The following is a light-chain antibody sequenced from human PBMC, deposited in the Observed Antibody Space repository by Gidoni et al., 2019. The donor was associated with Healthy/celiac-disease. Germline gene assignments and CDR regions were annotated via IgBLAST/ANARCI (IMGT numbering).Light chain of an antibody. CDR1: QSVSSSY. CDR2: GAS. Sequence: ELVLTQSPGTLALSPGERATLSCRATQSVSSSYLAWYQQKPGQAPTLLIFGASSRAAGIPDRFIGSGSCTDFTLTISRLEPDDFAVYYCHQYGSSYTFGQGTKLEIK. V-gene: IGKV3-20*01. CDR3: HQYGSSYT. J-gene: IGKJ2*01.